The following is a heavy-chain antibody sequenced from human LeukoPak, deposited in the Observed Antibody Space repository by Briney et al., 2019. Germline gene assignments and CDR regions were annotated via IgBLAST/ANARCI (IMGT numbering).Heavy chain of an antibody. CDR1: GFTFSSYS. V-gene: IGHV3-21*01. CDR3: ARDPYYYDSSGYYGEGFDY. Sequence: GGSLRLSCAASGFTFSSYSMNWVRQAPGKGLEWVSYISSSRNYIFYADSVKGRFTISRDNAKNSLYLQMSSLRAEDTAVYYCARDPYYYDSSGYYGEGFDYWGQGTLVTVSS. D-gene: IGHD3-22*01. CDR2: ISSSRNYI. J-gene: IGHJ4*02.